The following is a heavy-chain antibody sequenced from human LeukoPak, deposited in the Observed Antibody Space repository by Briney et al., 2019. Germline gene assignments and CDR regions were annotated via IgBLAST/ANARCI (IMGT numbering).Heavy chain of an antibody. J-gene: IGHJ4*02. CDR2: ISGSGGST. D-gene: IGHD2-2*01. CDR1: GFTFSSYA. Sequence: YPGGSLRLSCAASGFTFSSYAMSWVRQAPGKGLEWVSAISGSGGSTYYADSVKGRFTISRDNSKNTLYLQMNSLRAEDTAVYYCARTGAYDIVVVPAATREGYFDYWGQGTLVTVSS. V-gene: IGHV3-23*01. CDR3: ARTGAYDIVVVPAATREGYFDY.